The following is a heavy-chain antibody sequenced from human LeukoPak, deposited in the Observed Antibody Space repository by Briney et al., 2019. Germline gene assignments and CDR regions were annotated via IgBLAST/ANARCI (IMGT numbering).Heavy chain of an antibody. CDR2: ISGSGGSP. D-gene: IGHD5-12*01. CDR1: GFTFSSYA. Sequence: GGSLRLSCAASGFTFSSYAMSWVRQAPGKGLEWVSAISGSGGSPYYADSVKGRFTISRDNSKNTLYLQMNSLRAEDTAVYYCAKYGGYDWRPTDYWGQGTLVTVSS. CDR3: AKYGGYDWRPTDY. V-gene: IGHV3-23*01. J-gene: IGHJ4*02.